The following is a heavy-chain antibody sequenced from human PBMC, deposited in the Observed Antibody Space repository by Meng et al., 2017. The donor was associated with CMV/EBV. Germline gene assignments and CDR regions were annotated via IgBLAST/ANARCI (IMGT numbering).Heavy chain of an antibody. D-gene: IGHD7-27*01. CDR3: ATDPNWGTL. J-gene: IGHJ4*02. Sequence: EVPLVEAGGGLVKPGGSLRRACAVSQLIFSTYDMSWVRQAPGKGLEWVASIGRSGTDIAYSDSVRGRFTISRDIPKNSLYLQMNSLRVEDTAVYYCATDPNWGTLWGQGALVTVSS. CDR2: IGRSGTDI. V-gene: IGHV3-21*01. CDR1: QLIFSTYD.